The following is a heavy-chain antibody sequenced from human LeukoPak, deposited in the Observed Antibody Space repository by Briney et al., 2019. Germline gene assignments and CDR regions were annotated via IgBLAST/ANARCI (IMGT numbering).Heavy chain of an antibody. CDR2: ISYDGSHK. J-gene: IGHJ4*02. D-gene: IGHD3-10*01. V-gene: IGHV3-30-3*01. Sequence: PGRSLRLSCAASGFTFNSYAMHWVRQAPGKGLEWVAVISYDGSHKYYVDSVKGRFTVSRDDSKNTLYLQMNSLRAEDTAVYYRARDPEYYGSVTYLDYWGQGTLVTVSS. CDR3: ARDPEYYGSVTYLDY. CDR1: GFTFNSYA.